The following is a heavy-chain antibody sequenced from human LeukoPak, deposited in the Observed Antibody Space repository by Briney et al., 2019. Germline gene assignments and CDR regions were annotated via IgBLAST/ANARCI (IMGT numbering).Heavy chain of an antibody. V-gene: IGHV4-4*07. D-gene: IGHD6-13*01. CDR1: GGSISSYY. J-gene: IGHJ6*02. Sequence: PSETLSLTCTVSGGSISSYYWSWIRQPAGKGLEGIGRNYSSWSTNYHPSLKSRVTMSVDTSKNQFSLKLSSVTAADTAVYYCARAQARVLAAAGPALNYYYYYGMDVWGQGTTVTVSS. CDR2: NYSSWST. CDR3: ARAQARVLAAAGPALNYYYYYGMDV.